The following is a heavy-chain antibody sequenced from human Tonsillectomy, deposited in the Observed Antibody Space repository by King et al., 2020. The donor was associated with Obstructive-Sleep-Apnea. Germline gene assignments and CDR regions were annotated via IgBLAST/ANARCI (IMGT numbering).Heavy chain of an antibody. V-gene: IGHV1-69*01. CDR2: IIPIFGTA. D-gene: IGHD5-12*01. CDR3: ARKDGVATHTRYFDL. CDR1: GGTFSSYA. Sequence: VQLVESGAEVKKPGASVKVSCKASGGTFSSYAISWVRQAPGQGLEGMGGIIPIFGTANYAQKFQGRVTITADESTSTAYMELSSPRSEDTAVYYCARKDGVATHTRYFDLWGRGTLVTVSS. J-gene: IGHJ2*01.